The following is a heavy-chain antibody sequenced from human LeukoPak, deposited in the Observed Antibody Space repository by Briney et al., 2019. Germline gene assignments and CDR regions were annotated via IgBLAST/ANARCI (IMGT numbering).Heavy chain of an antibody. CDR3: AKVQEMDTILPPFHY. V-gene: IGHV3-23*01. CDR2: ISGSGGNT. Sequence: GGSLRLSCAASGFTFSNYAMSWVRQVPGKGLEWVSAISGSGGNTFYADSVKGRFTISRDNPKNTLYLQVNSLRAADTAIFYCAKVQEMDTILPPFHYWGQGTLVTVSS. D-gene: IGHD5-24*01. J-gene: IGHJ4*02. CDR1: GFTFSNYA.